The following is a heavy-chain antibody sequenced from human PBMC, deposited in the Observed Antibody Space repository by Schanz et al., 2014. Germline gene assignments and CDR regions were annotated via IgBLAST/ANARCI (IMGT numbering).Heavy chain of an antibody. D-gene: IGHD3-10*01. Sequence: EVQLVESGGGVVRPGGSLRLSCAASGFTFENYALTWVRQVPGKGLEWVSGISGSGASTYYADSVKGRFTISRDNSNKTVDLQMNSLRAEDTALYYCVRDELLWFGEVLSLDYWGQGALVTVSS. V-gene: IGHV3-23*04. J-gene: IGHJ4*02. CDR3: VRDELLWFGEVLSLDY. CDR1: GFTFENYA. CDR2: ISGSGAST.